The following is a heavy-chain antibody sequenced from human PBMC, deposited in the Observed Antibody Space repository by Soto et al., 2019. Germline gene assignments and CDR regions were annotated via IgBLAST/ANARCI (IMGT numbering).Heavy chain of an antibody. Sequence: PWGSLRLSCASSGFTFSTYWMSWVRQAPGKGLEWVANIKQDESEKYYVDSVKGRFTISRDNAKNSLYLQMNSLRAEDTALYYCARIVRDIGVIAPHLDSWGLGTLVTVSS. CDR2: IKQDESEK. CDR1: GFTFSTYW. CDR3: ARIVRDIGVIAPHLDS. D-gene: IGHD3-10*01. V-gene: IGHV3-7*03. J-gene: IGHJ5*01.